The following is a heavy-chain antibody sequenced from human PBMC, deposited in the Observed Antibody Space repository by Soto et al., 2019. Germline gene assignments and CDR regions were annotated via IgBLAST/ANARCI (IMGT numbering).Heavy chain of an antibody. Sequence: EVQLLESGGGLVQPGGSLRLSCAASGFTFSYYAMNWVRQAPGKGLEWVSAINEGATTTHYADFVKGRFTISRDNSKNMVYLQMNGLRDDDTAVYYCAKSHYVSETANYYGVAWGQDTLVTVSS. CDR2: INEGATTT. V-gene: IGHV3-23*01. CDR1: GFTFSYYA. D-gene: IGHD3-10*01. J-gene: IGHJ1*01. CDR3: AKSHYVSETANYYGVA.